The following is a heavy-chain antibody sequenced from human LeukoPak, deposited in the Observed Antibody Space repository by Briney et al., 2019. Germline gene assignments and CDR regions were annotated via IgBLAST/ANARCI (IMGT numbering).Heavy chain of an antibody. CDR1: VGCISSSSYY. V-gene: IGHV4-39*07. D-gene: IGHD3-22*01. Sequence: SETLSLTCTVSVGCISSSSYYWGWIRQPPGKGLEWIGSIYYSGSTYYNPSLKSRVTISVDTSKNQFSLNLRSVTAADTAIYYCAREREDSSGYYYYYGIDVWGQGTAVTVSS. J-gene: IGHJ6*02. CDR2: IYYSGST. CDR3: AREREDSSGYYYYYGIDV.